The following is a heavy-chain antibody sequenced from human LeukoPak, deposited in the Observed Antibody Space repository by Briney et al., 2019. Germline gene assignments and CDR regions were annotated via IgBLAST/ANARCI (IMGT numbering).Heavy chain of an antibody. V-gene: IGHV3-23*01. Sequence: GGSLRLSCAASGFTFSDYYMSWIRQAPGKGLEWVSTISGSGFTTYYADSVKGRFTISRANSKNTLYLQVNSLRAEDTAVYYCAKSLSQNFDWYFDYWGQGTLVTVSS. CDR3: AKSLSQNFDWYFDY. D-gene: IGHD3-9*01. CDR1: GFTFSDYY. CDR2: ISGSGFTT. J-gene: IGHJ4*02.